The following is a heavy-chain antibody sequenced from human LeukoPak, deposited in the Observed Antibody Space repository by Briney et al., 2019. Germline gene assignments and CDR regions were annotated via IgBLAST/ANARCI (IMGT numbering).Heavy chain of an antibody. Sequence: ASVKVSCKASGYTFTGYYMHWVRQATGQGLEWMGRINPNSGGTKYAQKFQGRVTMTRDTSISTAYIELSRLRSDDTAVYYCARAIHSYYDSSGYYSWGQGTLVTVSS. J-gene: IGHJ4*02. V-gene: IGHV1-2*06. CDR3: ARAIHSYYDSSGYYS. D-gene: IGHD3-22*01. CDR1: GYTFTGYY. CDR2: INPNSGGT.